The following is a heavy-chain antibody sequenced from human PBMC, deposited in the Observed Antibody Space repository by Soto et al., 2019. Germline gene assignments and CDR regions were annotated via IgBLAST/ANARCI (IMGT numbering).Heavy chain of an antibody. J-gene: IGHJ4*02. D-gene: IGHD3-22*01. V-gene: IGHV4-59*01. CDR3: ARAPMVLTRSYFDS. Sequence: PSETLSLTCTVSDGSISNFYLSWIRQPPGKGLECIGYISSSGNTNYNPSLKSRVSISVDTSKNQFSLNLTSVTAADTAVYYCARAPMVLTRSYFDSWGQGTPVTVYS. CDR1: DGSISNFY. CDR2: ISSSGNT.